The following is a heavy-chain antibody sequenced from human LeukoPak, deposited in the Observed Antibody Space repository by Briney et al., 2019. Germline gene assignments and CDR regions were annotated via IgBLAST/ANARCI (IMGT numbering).Heavy chain of an antibody. CDR2: ISAYNGDT. D-gene: IGHD5-12*01. CDR3: ARTSHYVDIAATIPYGIYHFDY. V-gene: IGHV1-18*01. Sequence: ASVKVSCKASGYTFTSYGINWVRQAPGQGLEWIGWISAYNGDTKYAQKLQGRVTITTDTSTSTAYMELRSLRSDDTAVYYCARTSHYVDIAATIPYGIYHFDYWGQGTLVTVSS. J-gene: IGHJ4*02. CDR1: GYTFTSYG.